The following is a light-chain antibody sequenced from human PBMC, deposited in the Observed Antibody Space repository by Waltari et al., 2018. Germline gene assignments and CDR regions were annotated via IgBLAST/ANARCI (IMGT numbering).Light chain of an antibody. V-gene: IGLV3-9*01. Sequence: SYELTQSLSMSVALGRTARITCGGNNIGDKTVHWYQQKPGQAPRLVIYKDTNRPSGSPGRFSGSNSGNTATLTISGVQVEDDGHYYCQVWDGTTGVFGTGTKVSVL. J-gene: IGLJ1*01. CDR2: KDT. CDR1: NIGDKT. CDR3: QVWDGTTGV.